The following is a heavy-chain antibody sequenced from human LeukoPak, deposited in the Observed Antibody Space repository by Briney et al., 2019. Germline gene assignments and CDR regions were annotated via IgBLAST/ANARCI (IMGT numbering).Heavy chain of an antibody. V-gene: IGHV4-59*08. Sequence: SETLSLTCTVSGGSISSYYWSWIRQPPGEGLEWIGYIYYSGSTNYNPSLKSRVTISVDTSKNQFSLKLSSVTAADTAVYYCARLGPIYWYFDLWGRGTLVTVSS. D-gene: IGHD2-21*01. J-gene: IGHJ2*01. CDR1: GGSISSYY. CDR2: IYYSGST. CDR3: ARLGPIYWYFDL.